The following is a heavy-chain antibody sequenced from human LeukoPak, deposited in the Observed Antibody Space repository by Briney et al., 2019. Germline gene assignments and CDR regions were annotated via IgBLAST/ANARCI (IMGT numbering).Heavy chain of an antibody. CDR2: IYYSGST. V-gene: IGHV4-59*01. CDR1: GGSIVTYY. CDR3: ARERDYGDSFFDY. J-gene: IGHJ4*02. Sequence: SETLSLTCTVSGGSIVTYYLSWIRQPPGKGLEWIGYIYYSGSTNYNPSLKSRVTISLDTSKNQFSLKLSSVTAADTALYYCARERDYGDSFFDYWGQGTLVTVSS. D-gene: IGHD4-17*01.